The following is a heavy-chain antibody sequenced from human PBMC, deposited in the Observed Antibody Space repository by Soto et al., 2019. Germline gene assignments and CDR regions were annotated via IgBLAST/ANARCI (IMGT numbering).Heavy chain of an antibody. CDR1: GGSVSSDNYY. Sequence: SETLSLTCTVSGGSVSSDNYYWSWIRQPPGKGLEWIGHIDYSGGTNYNPSLKSRVTISVDTSKNQFSLKLSSVTAADTAIYFCARLVPATITTFYGMDVWGQGTTVTVSS. D-gene: IGHD4-4*01. V-gene: IGHV4-61*01. J-gene: IGHJ6*02. CDR2: IDYSGGT. CDR3: ARLVPATITTFYGMDV.